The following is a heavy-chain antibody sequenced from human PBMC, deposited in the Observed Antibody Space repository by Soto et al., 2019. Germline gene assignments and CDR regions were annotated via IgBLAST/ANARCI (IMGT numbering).Heavy chain of an antibody. CDR2: INPNAGVT. V-gene: IGHV1-2*04. J-gene: IGHJ6*03. CDR1: GDSFNDYY. CDR3: ARESGGATATLDYYYFYMDV. D-gene: IGHD5-12*01. Sequence: QVQLVQSGAEVRKPGASVTVSCRSSGDSFNDYYIHWVRQAPGQGFEWMGWINPNAGVTKYAQKCQGWVSMTRDTSIRTVYMQLSRLRSDDTAVYYCARESGGATATLDYYYFYMDVWGTGTTVTVSS.